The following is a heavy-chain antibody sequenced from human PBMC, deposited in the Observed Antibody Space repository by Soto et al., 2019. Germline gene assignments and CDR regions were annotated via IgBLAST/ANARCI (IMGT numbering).Heavy chain of an antibody. Sequence: HWVRQAPGKGLELVSGISWNSGSIGYADSVKGRFTISRDNAKNSLYLQMSSLRAEDTALYYCAKDMWQLRSGHSNYYGMDVWGQGTTVTVSS. CDR3: AKDMWQLRSGHSNYYGMDV. V-gene: IGHV3-9*01. J-gene: IGHJ6*02. CDR2: ISWNSGSI. D-gene: IGHD1-26*01.